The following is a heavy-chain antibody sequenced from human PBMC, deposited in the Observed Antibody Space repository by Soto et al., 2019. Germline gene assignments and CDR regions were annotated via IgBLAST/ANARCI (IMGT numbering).Heavy chain of an antibody. CDR3: ARQGNGGEGFDY. CDR1: AYSFTGYW. CDR2: IYPGDSDT. D-gene: IGHD3-10*01. V-gene: IGHV5-51*01. Sequence: GESLKISCKGSAYSFTGYWIGVVRQMPGKGLEWMGDIYPGDSDTRYSPSFQGQVTISVDKSIGTAYLQWSSLKASDTAMYYCARQGNGGEGFDYWGQGTLVTSPQ. J-gene: IGHJ4*02.